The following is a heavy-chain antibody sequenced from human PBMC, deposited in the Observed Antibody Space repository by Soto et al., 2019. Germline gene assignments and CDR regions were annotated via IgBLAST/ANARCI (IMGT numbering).Heavy chain of an antibody. CDR2: INTYNDDT. J-gene: IGHJ4*02. Sequence: ASVKVSCKASGYAFSNYGINWVRQAPGQGLEWMGWINTYNDDTKYSQKFQGRVTITRDTSANTAYMELSSLRSEDTAIYYCAKEMVRGVYRYYFDYWGQGTPVTVS. V-gene: IGHV1-3*04. CDR3: AKEMVRGVYRYYFDY. CDR1: GYAFSNYG. D-gene: IGHD3-10*01.